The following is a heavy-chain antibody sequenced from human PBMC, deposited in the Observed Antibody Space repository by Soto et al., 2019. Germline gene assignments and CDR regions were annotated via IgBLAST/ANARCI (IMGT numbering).Heavy chain of an antibody. J-gene: IGHJ4*02. D-gene: IGHD2-2*02. CDR3: STHSPDPRAGIRRRFFDY. CDR2: IKSKTDGEST. CDR1: GFTFSNAW. V-gene: IGHV3-15*01. Sequence: EVQLVESGGGLVKPGESLRLSCVASGFTFSNAWMSWVRQAPGKGLEWVGRIKSKTDGESTDYAAPVKGRFTISRDDSKNILYLQMNSLRTEDTAVYYCSTHSPDPRAGIRRRFFDYWGQGTLVIVSS.